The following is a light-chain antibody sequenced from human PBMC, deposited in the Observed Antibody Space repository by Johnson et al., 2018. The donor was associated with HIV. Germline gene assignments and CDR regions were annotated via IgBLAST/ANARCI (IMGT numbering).Light chain of an antibody. Sequence: QSVLTQPPSVSAAPGQKVTISCSGSSSNIGNNYVSWYQQLPGTAPKLLIYDNNKRPSGIPDRFSGSKSGTSATLAITGLQAGDEADYYCGTWASSLGAYVFGTVTKVTVL. J-gene: IGLJ1*01. CDR1: SSNIGNNY. V-gene: IGLV1-51*01. CDR3: GTWASSLGAYV. CDR2: DNN.